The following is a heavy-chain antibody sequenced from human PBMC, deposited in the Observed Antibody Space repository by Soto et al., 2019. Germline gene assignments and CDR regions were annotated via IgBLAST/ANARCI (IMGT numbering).Heavy chain of an antibody. CDR1: GYIFTNYG. CDR3: ARDDRAAAAGTTYYFDY. CDR2: ISPYDGNT. D-gene: IGHD6-13*01. Sequence: QVQLVQSEAEVKKPGASVKVSCKASGYIFTNYGLSWVRQAPGQGLEWMAWISPYDGNTHYAQKLQGRVTVNTDTSTGTAHMELRSLRFDDTAVYFCARDDRAAAAGTTYYFDYWGQGTLVTVSS. J-gene: IGHJ4*02. V-gene: IGHV1-18*01.